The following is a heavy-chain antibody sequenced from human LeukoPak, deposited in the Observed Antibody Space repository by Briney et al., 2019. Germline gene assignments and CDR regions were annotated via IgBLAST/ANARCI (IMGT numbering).Heavy chain of an antibody. V-gene: IGHV4-59*11. Sequence: SETLSLTCTVSGGSISSHYWSWIRQPPGKGLEWIGYIYYSGSTNYNPSLKSRVTISVDTSKNQFSLKLSSVTAADPAVYYCARYYGSFDYRGQGTLVTVSS. CDR3: ARYYGSFDY. D-gene: IGHD3-16*01. CDR2: IYYSGST. J-gene: IGHJ4*02. CDR1: GGSISSHY.